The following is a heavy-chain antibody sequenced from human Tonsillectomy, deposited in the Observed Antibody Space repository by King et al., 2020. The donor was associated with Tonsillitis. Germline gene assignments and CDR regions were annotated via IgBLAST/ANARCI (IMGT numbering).Heavy chain of an antibody. CDR3: AKGYYDSSGYEGYFDY. D-gene: IGHD3-22*01. CDR1: GFTFSSHG. J-gene: IGHJ4*02. V-gene: IGHV3-30*18. Sequence: VQLVESGGGVVQPGRSLRLSCAASGFTFSSHGMHWVRQAPGKGLEWVAVISNDGSNKYYADSVKGRFTISRDNSKNTLYLQMNSLRAEDTAVYYCAKGYYDSSGYEGYFDYWGQGTLVTVSS. CDR2: ISNDGSNK.